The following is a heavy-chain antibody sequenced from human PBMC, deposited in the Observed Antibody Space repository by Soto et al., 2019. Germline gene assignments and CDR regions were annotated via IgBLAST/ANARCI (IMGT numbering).Heavy chain of an antibody. J-gene: IGHJ6*02. D-gene: IGHD3-10*01. Sequence: GGSLRLSCSASGFVFSDFAMHWVRQAPGRGLEYVSAISTNGIGTYYADSVKGRFTISRDNSKNTVYLQMSSLRPEDTAVYYCVNHGRGVIMTYSYGMDVWGQGTTVTVSS. V-gene: IGHV3-64D*08. CDR2: ISTNGIGT. CDR3: VNHGRGVIMTYSYGMDV. CDR1: GFVFSDFA.